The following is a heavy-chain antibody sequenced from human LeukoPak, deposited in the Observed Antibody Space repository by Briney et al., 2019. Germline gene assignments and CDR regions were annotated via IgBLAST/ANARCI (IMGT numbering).Heavy chain of an antibody. J-gene: IGHJ6*02. CDR2: ISSSSSYI. CDR3: ARDPPTTIFGVVIESCYGMDV. Sequence: PGGSLRLSCAASGFTFSSYSVNWVRQAPGKGLEWVSSISSSSSYIYYADSVKGRFTISRDNAKNSLYLQMNSLRAEDTAVYYCARDPPTTIFGVVIESCYGMDVWGQGTTVTVSS. V-gene: IGHV3-21*01. CDR1: GFTFSSYS. D-gene: IGHD3-3*01.